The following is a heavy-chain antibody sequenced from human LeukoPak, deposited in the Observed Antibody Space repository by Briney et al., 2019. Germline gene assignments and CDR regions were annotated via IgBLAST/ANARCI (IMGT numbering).Heavy chain of an antibody. Sequence: SGTLSLTCAISGASISSNNWWSWVRQPPGKGLEWIGEIYHSGNTNYNPSLKSRVTISVDTSKNQFSLKLSSVTAADTAVYYCARGGYRDYFDYWGQGTLVTVSS. J-gene: IGHJ4*02. V-gene: IGHV4-4*02. CDR3: ARGGYRDYFDY. D-gene: IGHD6-13*01. CDR2: IYHSGNT. CDR1: GASISSNNW.